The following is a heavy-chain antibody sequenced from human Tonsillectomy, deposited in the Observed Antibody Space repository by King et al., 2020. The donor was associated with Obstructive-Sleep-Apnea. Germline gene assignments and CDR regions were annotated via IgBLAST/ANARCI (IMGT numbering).Heavy chain of an antibody. D-gene: IGHD5-12*01. CDR3: AKVGNSGYDYYAFDI. V-gene: IGHV3-30*18. CDR1: GFTFSNNC. Sequence: VQLVESGGGVVQPGRSLRLSCAASGFTFSNNCIHWVRQAPGKGLEWVAFISYCVINKYYADSVKGRFTISIDNSKNTLYLQMNSLRTEDTAVYYCAKVGNSGYDYYAFDIWGQGTMVTVSS. J-gene: IGHJ3*02. CDR2: ISYCVINK.